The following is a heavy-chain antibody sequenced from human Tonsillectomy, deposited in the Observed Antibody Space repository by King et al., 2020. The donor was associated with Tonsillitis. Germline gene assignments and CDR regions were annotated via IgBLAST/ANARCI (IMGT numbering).Heavy chain of an antibody. CDR2: ISSSTNTI. CDR3: ARDCDIVIVLGAPLGRTYFDY. J-gene: IGHJ4*02. Sequence: VQLVQSGGGLVQPGGSLRLSCAASGFTFSSYSMNWVRQAPGKGLEWVAYISSSTNTIYYADSVKGRFTISRDNAKNSLYLQMNNLRAEDTAVYYCARDCDIVIVLGAPLGRTYFDYWGQGTLVTVPS. CDR1: GFTFSSYS. V-gene: IGHV3-48*01. D-gene: IGHD2/OR15-2a*01.